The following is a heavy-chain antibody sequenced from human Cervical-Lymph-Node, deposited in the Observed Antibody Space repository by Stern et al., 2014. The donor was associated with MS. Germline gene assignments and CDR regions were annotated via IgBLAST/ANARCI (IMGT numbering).Heavy chain of an antibody. Sequence: VQLVESGGGLVKPGGSLRLSCAASGFTFSDYYMSWIRQAPGKGLEWISYISSSGSSIYYADSVKGRFSISRDDAKKSLYLQMNSLRVEDTAVYYCARVCPNRVCLFYYYGMDVWGQGTTVTVSS. V-gene: IGHV3-11*01. J-gene: IGHJ6*02. CDR3: ARVCPNRVCLFYYYGMDV. CDR1: GFTFSDYY. D-gene: IGHD2-8*01. CDR2: ISSSGSSI.